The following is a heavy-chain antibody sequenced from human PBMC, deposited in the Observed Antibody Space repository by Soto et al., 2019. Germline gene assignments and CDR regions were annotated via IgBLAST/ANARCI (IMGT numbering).Heavy chain of an antibody. V-gene: IGHV1-18*04. CDR2: ISTYSGSR. Sequence: QVQLVQSGGEVKRRGASVKVSCKASGYDFERFPISWVRQARGRGLEWMGLISTYSGSRYYAEKFQGRVNMTTDTYTSAWYMELRSLASDDTAVYFCAREQYEFGDLYYVYYWGQGALVTVSS. J-gene: IGHJ4*02. CDR1: GYDFERFP. D-gene: IGHD4-17*01. CDR3: AREQYEFGDLYYVYY.